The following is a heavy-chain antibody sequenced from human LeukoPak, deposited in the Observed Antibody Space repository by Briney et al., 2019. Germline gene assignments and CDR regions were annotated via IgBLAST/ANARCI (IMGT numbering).Heavy chain of an antibody. J-gene: IGHJ3*01. CDR3: GMSGDRVPLQDDVFDV. V-gene: IGHV5-51*01. CDR1: GYSFTSYC. Sequence: GESLKISCKVSGYSFTSYCIGWVRQMPGKGREGRGSTYPGDSGPTYSPSFQGQVTISVDKSINTAYLQWSSLQASDTAMYYCGMSGDRVPLQDDVFDVWGQGTMVTVST. D-gene: IGHD1-26*01. CDR2: TYPGDSGP.